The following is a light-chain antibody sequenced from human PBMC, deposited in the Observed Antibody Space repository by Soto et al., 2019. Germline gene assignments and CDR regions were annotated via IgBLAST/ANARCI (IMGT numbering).Light chain of an antibody. CDR1: QGVGRW. J-gene: IGKJ2*01. CDR3: QQANSFPYT. CDR2: AVS. V-gene: IGKV1-12*01. Sequence: DIQMTQSPSSVSASVGDRVTITCRASQGVGRWLAWYQQKPGEAPKVLIYAVSSLQSGVPSRFSGSGSGTDFTLTINSLQPEDFASYYCQQANSFPYTFGQGTKLEIK.